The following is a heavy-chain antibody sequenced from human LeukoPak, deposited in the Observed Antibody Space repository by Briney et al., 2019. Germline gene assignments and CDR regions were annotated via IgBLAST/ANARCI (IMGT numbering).Heavy chain of an antibody. V-gene: IGHV3-72*01. J-gene: IGHJ4*02. CDR3: ARVENYYDSSGYFDY. CDR2: TRNKANSYTT. Sequence: GGSLRLSCAASGFTFSDYYMNWIRQAPGKGLEWVGRTRNKANSYTTEYAASVKGRFTISRDDSKNSLYLQMNSLKTEDTAVYYCARVENYYDSSGYFDYWGQGTLVTVSS. CDR1: GFTFSDYY. D-gene: IGHD3-22*01.